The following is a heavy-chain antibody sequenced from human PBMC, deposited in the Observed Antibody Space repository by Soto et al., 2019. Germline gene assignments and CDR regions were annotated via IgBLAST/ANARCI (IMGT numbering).Heavy chain of an antibody. CDR3: ARDLDPSGSYYTDY. V-gene: IGHV1-18*04. J-gene: IGHJ4*02. D-gene: IGHD3-10*01. Sequence: ASVKVSCKASGDNFMPYGVNWVRQAPGQGLEWMGWISPWKGNTNYAQSFQGRVTMTTDTSTSTAYMELRSLTSDDTAVYYCARDLDPSGSYYTDYWGPGTLVP. CDR2: ISPWKGNT. CDR1: GDNFMPYG.